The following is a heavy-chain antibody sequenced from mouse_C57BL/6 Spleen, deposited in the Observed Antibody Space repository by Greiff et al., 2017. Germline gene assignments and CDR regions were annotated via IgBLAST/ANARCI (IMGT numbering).Heavy chain of an antibody. D-gene: IGHD1-1*01. J-gene: IGHJ1*03. Sequence: QVQLQQPGAELVMPGASVKLSCKASGYTFTSYWMHWVKQRPGQGLEWIGEIDPSDSYTNYNQKFKGKSTLTVDKSSSTAYMQLSSLTSEGSAVYYCARHGSSHWYFDVWGTGTTVTVSS. V-gene: IGHV1-69*01. CDR1: GYTFTSYW. CDR2: IDPSDSYT. CDR3: ARHGSSHWYFDV.